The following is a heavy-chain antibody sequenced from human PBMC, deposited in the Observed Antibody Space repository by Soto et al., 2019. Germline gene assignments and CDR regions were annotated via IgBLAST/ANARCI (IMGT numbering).Heavy chain of an antibody. V-gene: IGHV1-69*04. Sequence: VKVSCKASGGTFSSYTISWVRQAPGQGLEWMGRIIPILGIANYAQKFQGRVTITADKSTSTAYMELSSLRSEDTAVYYCARDQTLAGDYYIDVRGKGTTVTGS. D-gene: IGHD4-17*01. CDR1: GGTFSSYT. CDR3: ARDQTLAGDYYIDV. CDR2: IIPILGIA. J-gene: IGHJ6*03.